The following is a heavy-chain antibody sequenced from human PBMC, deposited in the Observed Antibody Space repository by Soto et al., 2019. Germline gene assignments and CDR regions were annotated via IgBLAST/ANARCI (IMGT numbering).Heavy chain of an antibody. J-gene: IGHJ5*02. CDR3: ARDYFDSSDYTTNWFDP. CDR2: IYHTGNA. Sequence: QLQLKESGPGRVKSSETLSLTCSVSGDSISNSRFYWACIRQPPGEGLEWIGSIYHTGNAYYNPSLKSRVTIFVDTSKNQFSLKLTSVTAADTALYYCARDYFDSSDYTTNWFDPWGQGALVTVSS. CDR1: GDSISNSRFY. D-gene: IGHD3-22*01. V-gene: IGHV4-39*01.